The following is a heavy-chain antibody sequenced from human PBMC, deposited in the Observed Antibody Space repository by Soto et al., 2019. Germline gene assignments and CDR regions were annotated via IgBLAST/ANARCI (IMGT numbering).Heavy chain of an antibody. Sequence: SETLSLTCTVSGGSISSYYWSWIRQPPGKGLEWIGYIYYSGSTNYNPSLKSRVTISVDTSKNQFSLKLSSVTAADTAVYYCARRRITMVRGVIAPNYYYYGMDVRAQGTKVTVSS. J-gene: IGHJ6*02. D-gene: IGHD3-10*01. CDR1: GGSISSYY. CDR2: IYYSGST. CDR3: ARRRITMVRGVIAPNYYYYGMDV. V-gene: IGHV4-59*08.